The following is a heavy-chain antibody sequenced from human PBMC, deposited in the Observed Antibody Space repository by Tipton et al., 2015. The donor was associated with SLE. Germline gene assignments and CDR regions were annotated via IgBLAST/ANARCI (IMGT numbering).Heavy chain of an antibody. Sequence: TLSLTCAVYGGSFSGYYWSWIRQPPGKGLEWIGEINHSGSTNYNPSLKSRVTISVDTSKNHFSLKLSSVTAADTAVYYCARKGYSSDTSCFTEWFDPWGQGTLVTVSS. CDR3: ARKGYSSDTSCFTEWFDP. CDR2: INHSGST. J-gene: IGHJ5*02. D-gene: IGHD2-2*01. CDR1: GGSFSGYY. V-gene: IGHV4-34*01.